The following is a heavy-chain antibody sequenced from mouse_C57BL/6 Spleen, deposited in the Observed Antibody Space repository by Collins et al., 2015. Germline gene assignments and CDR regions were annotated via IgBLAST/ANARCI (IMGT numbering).Heavy chain of an antibody. D-gene: IGHD2-5*01. Sequence: EVQLQQSGAELVRPGAQSSCPAQRSGFNIKDDYMHWVKQRPEQGLEWIGWIDPENGDTEYASTFQGKATVTADTSSNTAYLQLSSLTSEDTAVYYCTTYLYYSNYGRFDYWGQGTTLTVSS. J-gene: IGHJ2*01. CDR3: TTYLYYSNYGRFDY. V-gene: IGHV14-4*01. CDR1: GFNIKDDY. CDR2: IDPENGDT.